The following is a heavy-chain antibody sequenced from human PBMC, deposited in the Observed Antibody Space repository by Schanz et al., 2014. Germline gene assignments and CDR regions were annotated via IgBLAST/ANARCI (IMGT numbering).Heavy chain of an antibody. CDR2: VSDDGNKK. J-gene: IGHJ4*02. D-gene: IGHD6-25*01. CDR1: GFSFSSYA. CDR3: AKVRYSSGWRGDYFDE. V-gene: IGHV3-30*18. Sequence: VQLLESGGGLVQPGGSLRLSCATSGFSFSSYAMSWVRQAPGKGLEWVAVVSDDGNKKYYADSVKGRFTISRDNSKNTLYLQMNGLRGEDTAVYYCAKVRYSSGWRGDYFDEWGQGTLVTVAS.